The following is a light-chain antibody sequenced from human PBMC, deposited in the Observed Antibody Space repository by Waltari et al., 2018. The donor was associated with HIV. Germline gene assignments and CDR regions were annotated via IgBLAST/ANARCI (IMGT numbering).Light chain of an antibody. CDR2: DDT. CDR3: QVWDSSDHVV. CDR1: NIGRKN. Sequence: SYVLTQPPSVSVAPGQTARITCGGNNIGRKNVHWYQQKPGEAPVVIVYDDTDRSSGIPGRFSGSNSGNTATLTISRVEDGDEADYHCQVWDSSDHVVFGGGTKLTVL. V-gene: IGLV3-21*02. J-gene: IGLJ2*01.